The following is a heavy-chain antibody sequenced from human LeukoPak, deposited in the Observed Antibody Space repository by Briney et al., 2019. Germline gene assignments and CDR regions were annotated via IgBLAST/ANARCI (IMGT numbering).Heavy chain of an antibody. V-gene: IGHV1-2*02. CDR3: AREMSSSWYVWIDP. Sequence: ASVKVSCKASGYTFTGHYMHWVRQAPGQGLEWMGWINPNSGGTNYAQKFQGRVTMTRDTSISTAYMELSRLRSDDTAVYYCAREMSSSWYVWIDPWGQGTLVTVSS. CDR1: GYTFTGHY. D-gene: IGHD6-13*01. J-gene: IGHJ5*02. CDR2: INPNSGGT.